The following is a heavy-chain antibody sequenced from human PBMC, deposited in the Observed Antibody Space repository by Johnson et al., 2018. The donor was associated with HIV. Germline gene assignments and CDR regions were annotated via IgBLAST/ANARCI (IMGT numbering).Heavy chain of an antibody. CDR3: ASLSDDAFDF. CDR1: GFTFSNYG. CDR2: IWYDGSNK. J-gene: IGHJ3*01. V-gene: IGHV3-33*01. Sequence: QEKLVESGGGVVQPGRYLRLSCAASGFTFSNYGMHWVRQTPGKGLEWVAVIWYDGSNKYYADSVKGRFTISRDNSENTLYLQMNSLKAEDTAYYYCASLSDDAFDFWGQGTMVIVSS.